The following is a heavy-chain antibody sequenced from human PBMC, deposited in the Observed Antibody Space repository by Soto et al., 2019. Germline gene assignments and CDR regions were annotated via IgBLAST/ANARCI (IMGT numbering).Heavy chain of an antibody. D-gene: IGHD3-22*01. CDR2: ISYDGSNK. CDR1: GFTFSSYA. Sequence: ESGGGVVQPGRSLRLSCAASGFTFSSYAMHWVRQAPGKGLEWVAVISYDGSNKYYADSVKGRFTISRDNSKNTLYLQMNSLRAEDTAVYYCAREFDYDSSGYGNWGQGTLVTVSS. V-gene: IGHV3-30-3*01. CDR3: AREFDYDSSGYGN. J-gene: IGHJ4*02.